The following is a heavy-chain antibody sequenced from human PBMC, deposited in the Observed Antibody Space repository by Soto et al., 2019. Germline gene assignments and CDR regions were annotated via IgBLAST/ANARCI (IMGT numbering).Heavy chain of an antibody. D-gene: IGHD3-10*01. J-gene: IGHJ4*02. CDR3: ATGRVYFGSEY. CDR2: IHYNGNI. CDR1: GGSITSYY. V-gene: IGHV4-59*12. Sequence: QVQLQESGPGLVKPLETLSLTCTVPGGSITSYYWSWVRQPPGKGLEWIGYIHYNGNINYNPSLKIRLTVSVDTSKNQFSLRLSSVTAADTAVYYCATGRVYFGSEYWGQGTLVTVSS.